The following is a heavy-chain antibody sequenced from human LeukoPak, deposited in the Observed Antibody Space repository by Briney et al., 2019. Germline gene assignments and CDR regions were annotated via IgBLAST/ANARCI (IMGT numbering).Heavy chain of an antibody. D-gene: IGHD3-22*01. CDR1: GFVFTSYG. CDR3: ARVYYDSSGYFVDAFDI. V-gene: IGHV1-2*06. Sequence: GASVKVSCKASGFVFTSYGFTWVRQAPGQGLEWMGRINPNSGVTNYAQRFQGRVTMTRDTFISTAYMELSSLRSDDTAVYYCARVYYDSSGYFVDAFDIWGQGTMVTVSS. J-gene: IGHJ3*02. CDR2: INPNSGVT.